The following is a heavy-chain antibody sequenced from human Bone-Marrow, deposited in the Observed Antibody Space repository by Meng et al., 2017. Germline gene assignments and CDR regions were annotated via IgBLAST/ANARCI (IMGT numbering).Heavy chain of an antibody. D-gene: IGHD3-10*01. CDR1: GGSISSSSYY. CDR2: IYYSGST. V-gene: IGHV4-39*07. CDR3: ARATGSYYNPTLYFDY. J-gene: IGHJ4*02. Sequence: GSLRLSCTVSGGSISSSSYYWGWIRQPPGKGLEWIGSIYYSGSTYYNPSLKSRVTISVDTSKNQFSLKLSSVTAADTAVYYCARATGSYYNPTLYFDYWGQGTLVTVSS.